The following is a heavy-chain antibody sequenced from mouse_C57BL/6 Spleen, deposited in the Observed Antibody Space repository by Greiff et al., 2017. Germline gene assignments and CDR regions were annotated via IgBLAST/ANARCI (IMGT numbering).Heavy chain of an antibody. V-gene: IGHV5-9-1*02. J-gene: IGHJ4*01. CDR1: GFTFSSYA. D-gene: IGHD1-1*01. CDR3: TREYGSSYAMDY. CDR2: ISSGGDYI. Sequence: EQLVESGEGLVKPGGSLKLSCAASGFTFSSYAMSWVRQTPEKRLEWVAYISSGGDYIYYADTVKGRFTISRDNARNTLYLQMSSLKSEDTAMYYCTREYGSSYAMDYWGQGTSVTVSS.